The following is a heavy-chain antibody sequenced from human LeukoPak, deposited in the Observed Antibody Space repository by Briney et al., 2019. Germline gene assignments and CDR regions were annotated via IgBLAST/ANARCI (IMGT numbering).Heavy chain of an antibody. D-gene: IGHD3-3*01. Sequence: KPSETLSLTCTVSGGSIVSHYWNWIRQPPGKGLEWIGEINHSGSTNYNPSLKSRVTISVDTSKNQFSLKLSSVTAADTAVYYCARRSLRFLEWLFSGAFDIWGQGTMVTVSS. CDR2: INHSGST. J-gene: IGHJ3*02. V-gene: IGHV4-34*01. CDR3: ARRSLRFLEWLFSGAFDI. CDR1: GGSIVSHY.